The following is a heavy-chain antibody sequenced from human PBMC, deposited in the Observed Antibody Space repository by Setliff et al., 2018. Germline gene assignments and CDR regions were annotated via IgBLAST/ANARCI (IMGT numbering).Heavy chain of an antibody. Sequence: GESLRLSCAASGFTFSSYALHWVRQAPGKGLEWVTLISYEGIDKYYADSVKGRFTVSRGNSKNTLYLQMNSLRAEDTAFYYCARGRHHDTLSGYIDFLGQGTLVTVSS. J-gene: IGHJ4*02. CDR1: GFTFSSYA. D-gene: IGHD3-9*01. V-gene: IGHV3-30*04. CDR2: ISYEGIDK. CDR3: ARGRHHDTLSGYIDF.